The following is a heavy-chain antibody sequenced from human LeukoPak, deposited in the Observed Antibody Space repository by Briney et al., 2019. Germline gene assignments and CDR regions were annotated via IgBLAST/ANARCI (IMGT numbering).Heavy chain of an antibody. J-gene: IGHJ1*01. V-gene: IGHV5-51*01. CDR1: GYRFTSYW. Sequence: GESLKISCKGSGYRFTSYWIGWVRQMPGKGLEWMGIIYPGDSDTRYSPSFQGQVAISADKSISTAYLQWSSLKASDTAMYHCARHDRITGTTWGQGTLVTVSS. CDR3: ARHDRITGTT. D-gene: IGHD1-7*01. CDR2: IYPGDSDT.